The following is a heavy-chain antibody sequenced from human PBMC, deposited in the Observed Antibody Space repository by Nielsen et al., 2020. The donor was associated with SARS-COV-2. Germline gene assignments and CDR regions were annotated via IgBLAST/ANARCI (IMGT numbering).Heavy chain of an antibody. D-gene: IGHD2-15*01. CDR3: ARFLGYCTGGSCATDFYYYAMDV. CDR2: VYPDDSDT. V-gene: IGHV5-51*01. Sequence: GESLKISCKGSGYSFSTYWIVWVRQMPGKGLEWMGMVYPDDSDTRYIPSFQGQVTISVDKSIRTAFLQWSSLKASDTAMYYCARFLGYCTGGSCATDFYYYAMDVWGQGTTVTISS. CDR1: GYSFSTYW. J-gene: IGHJ6*02.